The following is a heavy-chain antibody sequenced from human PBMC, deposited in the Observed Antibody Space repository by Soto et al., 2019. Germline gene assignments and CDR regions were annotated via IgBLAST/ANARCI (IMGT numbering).Heavy chain of an antibody. Sequence: GASVKVSCKASGGTFSSYAISWVRQAPGQGLEWMGGIIPIFGTANYAQKFQGRVTITADESTSTAYMELSSLRSEDTAVYYCARGYSSGLTSSEIIYYYYGMDVWGQGTTVTVSS. J-gene: IGHJ6*02. D-gene: IGHD6-19*01. CDR2: IIPIFGTA. V-gene: IGHV1-69*13. CDR3: ARGYSSGLTSSEIIYYYYGMDV. CDR1: GGTFSSYA.